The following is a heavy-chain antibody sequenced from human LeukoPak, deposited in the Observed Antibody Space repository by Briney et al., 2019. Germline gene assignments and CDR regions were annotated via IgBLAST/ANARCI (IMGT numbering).Heavy chain of an antibody. CDR1: GFTFSRTW. CDR2: INSDGTST. J-gene: IGHJ5*02. V-gene: IGHV3-74*01. D-gene: IGHD3-22*01. Sequence: TGGSLRLSCGASGFTFSRTWMHWVRQAPGKGLVCVSRINSDGTSTVYADSVKGRFTISRDNAKNTLNLQMNSLRAEDTAVYYCARDLGQYYDTSDNWFDPWGQGTLVTVSS. CDR3: ARDLGQYYDTSDNWFDP.